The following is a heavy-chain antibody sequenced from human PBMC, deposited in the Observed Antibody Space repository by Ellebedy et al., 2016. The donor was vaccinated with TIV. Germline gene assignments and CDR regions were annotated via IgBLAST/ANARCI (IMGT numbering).Heavy chain of an antibody. J-gene: IGHJ6*02. CDR3: ARQVVAATGYYYYGMDV. CDR2: IYYSGST. V-gene: IGHV4-31*01. D-gene: IGHD2-15*01. CDR1: GGSISSGGYY. Sequence: MPSETLSLTCTVSGGSISSGGYYWSWIRQHPGKGLEWIGYIYYSGSTYYNPSLKSPVTISVDTSKNQFSLKLSSVTAADTAVYYCARQVVAATGYYYYGMDVWGQGTTVTVSS.